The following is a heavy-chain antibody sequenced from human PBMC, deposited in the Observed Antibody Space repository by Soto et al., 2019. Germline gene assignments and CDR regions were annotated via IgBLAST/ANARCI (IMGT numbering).Heavy chain of an antibody. Sequence: GSLRLSCAASGFTFSSYAMSWVRQAPGKGLEWVSAISGSGGSTYYADSVKGRFTISRDNSKNTLFLQMNSLRAEDTAVYYCAKSGSFPPYFDYWGQGTLVTVPQ. V-gene: IGHV3-23*01. D-gene: IGHD7-27*01. CDR2: ISGSGGST. CDR1: GFTFSSYA. J-gene: IGHJ4*02. CDR3: AKSGSFPPYFDY.